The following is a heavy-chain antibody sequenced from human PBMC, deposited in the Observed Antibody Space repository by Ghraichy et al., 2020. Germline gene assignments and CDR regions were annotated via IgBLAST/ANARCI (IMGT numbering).Heavy chain of an antibody. D-gene: IGHD3-10*01. J-gene: IGHJ3*02. CDR1: GLSFNGYY. CDR2: INHGGST. CDR3: SSWTGSFLTEAFDI. V-gene: IGHV4-34*01. Sequence: SETLSLTCAVHGLSFNGYYWSWIRQPPGKGLEWIGEINHGGSTNYNPSLKSRVSMSVHPSKNEFSLKLTSVNAADTAVYYCSSWTGSFLTEAFDIWGQGTLVTVSS.